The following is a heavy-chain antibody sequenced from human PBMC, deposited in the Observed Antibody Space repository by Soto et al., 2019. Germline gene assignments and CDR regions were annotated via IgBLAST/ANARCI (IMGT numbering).Heavy chain of an antibody. CDR1: GYTVTSYG. D-gene: IGHD3-3*01. J-gene: IGHJ5*02. CDR3: ARDYEFRRASRPNWFDP. CDR2: ISAYNGNT. Sequence: GASVKVSCKASGYTVTSYGISWVRQAPGQGLEWMGWISAYNGNTNYAQKLQGRVTRTTDTSTSTAYMELRRLRPDDTSVYYCARDYEFRRASRPNWFDPWGQGSLVTVCS. V-gene: IGHV1-18*01.